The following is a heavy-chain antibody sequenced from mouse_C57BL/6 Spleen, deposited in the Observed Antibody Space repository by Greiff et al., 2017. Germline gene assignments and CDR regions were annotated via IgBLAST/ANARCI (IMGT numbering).Heavy chain of an antibody. CDR3: ARWDGYYVAY. V-gene: IGHV1-61*01. CDR2: IYPSDSET. Sequence: QVQLQQPGAELVRPGSSVKLSCKASGYTFTSYWMDWVKQRPGQGLEWIGNIYPSDSETHYNQKFKDKATLTVDKSSSTAYMQLSSLTSEDSAVYYCARWDGYYVAYWGQGTLVTVSA. CDR1: GYTFTSYW. J-gene: IGHJ3*01. D-gene: IGHD2-3*01.